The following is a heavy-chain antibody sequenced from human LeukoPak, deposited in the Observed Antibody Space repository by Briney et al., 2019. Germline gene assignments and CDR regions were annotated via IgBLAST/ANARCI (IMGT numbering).Heavy chain of an antibody. V-gene: IGHV3-74*01. D-gene: IGHD2-21*02. CDR2: IHSDGSTI. CDR1: GFTFSSYW. J-gene: IGHJ4*02. Sequence: PGGSLRLSCAASGFTFSSYWMHWVRQVPGKGLVWVSLIHSDGSTIIYADSVKGRFTISRDNANNSLYLQINSLRAEDTAVYYCARLLQVVTATNFDYWGQGTLVTVSS. CDR3: ARLLQVVTATNFDY.